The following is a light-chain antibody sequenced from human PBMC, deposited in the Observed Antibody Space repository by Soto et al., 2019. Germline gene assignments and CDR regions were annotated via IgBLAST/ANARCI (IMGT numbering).Light chain of an antibody. Sequence: DIVLTQSPGTLSLSPGEIATLSFRASQSVSSSYLAWYQKKPGQAPRLLIYGASSRATGIPDRFSGSGSGTDFTLTISSLEPGDFAVYYCQQRSEWPITFGQGTRLEIK. V-gene: IGKV3D-20*02. J-gene: IGKJ5*01. CDR1: QSVSSSY. CDR2: GAS. CDR3: QQRSEWPIT.